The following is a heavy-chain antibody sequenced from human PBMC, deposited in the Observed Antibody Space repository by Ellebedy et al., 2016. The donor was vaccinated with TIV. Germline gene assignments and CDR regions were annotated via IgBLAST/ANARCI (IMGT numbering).Heavy chain of an antibody. J-gene: IGHJ3*01. CDR1: GFTFSSFA. V-gene: IGHV3-23*01. CDR2: LYGTGRGI. D-gene: IGHD5-24*01. CDR3: AKDQVAGDGRWVFDV. Sequence: GESLKISCAASGFTFSSFAMGWVRQPPGKGLEWVSGLYGTGRGISYSDSLKGRFTISRDNSKNMLYLQMNSLRAEDTAKYFCAKDQVAGDGRWVFDVWGQGTIVTVSP.